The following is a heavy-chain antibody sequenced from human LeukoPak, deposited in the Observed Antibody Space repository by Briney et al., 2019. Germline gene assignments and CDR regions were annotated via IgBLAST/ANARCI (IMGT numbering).Heavy chain of an antibody. CDR1: GYTFTSYG. CDR3: ARSASIAVAGPPFDY. D-gene: IGHD6-19*01. J-gene: IGHJ4*02. CDR2: ISAYNGNT. Sequence: ASVKVSCKASGYTFTSYGISWVRQAPGQGLEWMGWISAYNGNTNYAQKLQGRVTMTTDTSTSTAYTELRSLRSDDTAVYYCARSASIAVAGPPFDYWGQGTLVTVSS. V-gene: IGHV1-18*01.